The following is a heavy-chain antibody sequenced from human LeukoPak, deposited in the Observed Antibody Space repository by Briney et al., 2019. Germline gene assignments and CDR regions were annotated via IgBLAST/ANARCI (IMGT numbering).Heavy chain of an antibody. D-gene: IGHD2-15*01. CDR3: ARARRGVCSGGSCYSDY. V-gene: IGHV1-18*01. Sequence: ASVKVSCKASGYTFTSYGISWVRQAPGQGLEWMGWISAYNGNTNYAQKLQGRVTMTTDTSTSTAYMELRSLRSDDTAVYYCARARRGVCSGGSCYSDYWGQGTLVTVSS. CDR1: GYTFTSYG. CDR2: ISAYNGNT. J-gene: IGHJ4*02.